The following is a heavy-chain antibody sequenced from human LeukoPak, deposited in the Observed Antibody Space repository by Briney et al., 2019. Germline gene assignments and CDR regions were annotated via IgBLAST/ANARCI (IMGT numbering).Heavy chain of an antibody. CDR1: GFTFSTYW. CDR2: IKSDGSSS. J-gene: IGHJ4*02. V-gene: IGHV3-74*01. Sequence: PGGSLRLSCAASGFTFSTYWMHWVRPAPGTGLVWVSRIKSDGSSSNYADSVKGGFTISRDNAKNTLYLQMNSLRAEDEAVYHCVRVGGRSSIGGDCWGQGTLVTVSS. D-gene: IGHD3-10*01. CDR3: VRVGGRSSIGGDC.